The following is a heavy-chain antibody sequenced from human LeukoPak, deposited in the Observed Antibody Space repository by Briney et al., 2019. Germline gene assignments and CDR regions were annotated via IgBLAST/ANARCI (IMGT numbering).Heavy chain of an antibody. V-gene: IGHV3-21*01. CDR1: GFTFSNFN. D-gene: IGHD2-2*01. Sequence: KPGGSLRLSCAASGFTFSNFNMNWVRQAPGKGLEWVSSIIMLSSYIYYADSVKGRFTISRDNAKNSLYLQMNSLRAEDTAVYYCAREEPYCSSTTCYEHAFDVWGQGTMVTVSS. CDR3: AREEPYCSSTTCYEHAFDV. J-gene: IGHJ3*01. CDR2: IIMLSSYI.